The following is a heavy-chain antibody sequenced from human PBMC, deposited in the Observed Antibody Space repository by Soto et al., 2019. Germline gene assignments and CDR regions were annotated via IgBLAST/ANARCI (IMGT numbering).Heavy chain of an antibody. D-gene: IGHD6-19*01. Sequence: EVQLLESGGGVVQPGGSLRLSCVASGFNFKKFAMSWVRQAPGEGLEWVSGISCCGGSTSYADSVKGRFSIARDDSTNTLSLQMNNLRVEATAQYYCAKADGEQWLLPHLDKWGQVTLVTVS. CDR3: AKADGEQWLLPHLDK. V-gene: IGHV3-23*01. J-gene: IGHJ4*02. CDR2: ISCCGGST. CDR1: GFNFKKFA.